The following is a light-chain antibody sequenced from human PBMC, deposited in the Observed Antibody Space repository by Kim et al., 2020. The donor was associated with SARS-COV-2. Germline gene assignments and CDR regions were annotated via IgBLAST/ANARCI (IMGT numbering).Light chain of an antibody. V-gene: IGLV2-23*02. CDR2: EVS. Sequence: GQSITISCTGTSSDVGSYNLVSWYQHRQGKAPKLKIYEVSKLPSGVSNRISGSKSGNTASLTISGLQAEDEADYYCCSYAGSSTWVFGGRTQLTVL. J-gene: IGLJ3*02. CDR1: SSDVGSYNL. CDR3: CSYAGSSTWV.